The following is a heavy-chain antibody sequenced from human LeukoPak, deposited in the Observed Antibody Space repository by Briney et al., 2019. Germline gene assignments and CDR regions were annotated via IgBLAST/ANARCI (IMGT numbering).Heavy chain of an antibody. D-gene: IGHD2-8*01. CDR1: GGSISSYY. J-gene: IGHJ3*02. CDR3: ARAAFGVPDAFDI. Sequence: SETLSLTCTVSGGSISSYYWSWIRQPPGKGLEWIGYIYYSGSTNYNPSLKSRVTISVDTSKNQFSLKLSSVTAADTAVYYCARAAFGVPDAFDIWGQGTLVTVSS. CDR2: IYYSGST. V-gene: IGHV4-59*01.